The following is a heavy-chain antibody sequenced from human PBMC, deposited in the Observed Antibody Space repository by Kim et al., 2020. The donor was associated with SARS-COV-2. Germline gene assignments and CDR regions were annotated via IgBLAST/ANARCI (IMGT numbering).Heavy chain of an antibody. Sequence: SETLSLTCAVSDGSISSKWWTWVRQPPGKGLEWIGEIFHSGSTNYNPSLKSRVTMSVDKPKNQFSLKLSSVTAADTAVYYCARLDSDSGNYVWFDPWGQGTLVTVPS. V-gene: IGHV4-4*02. CDR2: IFHSGST. D-gene: IGHD1-26*01. CDR3: ARLDSDSGNYVWFDP. CDR1: DGSISSKW. J-gene: IGHJ5*02.